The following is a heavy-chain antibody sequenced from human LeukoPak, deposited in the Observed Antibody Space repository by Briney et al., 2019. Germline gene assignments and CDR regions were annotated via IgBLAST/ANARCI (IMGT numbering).Heavy chain of an antibody. J-gene: IGHJ4*02. V-gene: IGHV3-43*02. CDR3: ARDEGYSGYVQDY. Sequence: GGSLRLSCAVSGFSFNDYAMNWVRQAPGKGLEWVSFISGDGGSTYYADSVKGRFTISRDNAKNSLYLQMNSLRDEDTAVYYCARDEGYSGYVQDYWGQGTLVTVSS. D-gene: IGHD5-12*01. CDR2: ISGDGGST. CDR1: GFSFNDYA.